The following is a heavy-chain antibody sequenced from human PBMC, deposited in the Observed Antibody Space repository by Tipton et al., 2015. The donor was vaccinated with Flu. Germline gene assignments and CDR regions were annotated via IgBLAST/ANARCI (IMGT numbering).Heavy chain of an antibody. J-gene: IGHJ4*02. Sequence: TLSLTCTVSGGSISSYYWSWIRQPAGKGLEWIGRIYTSGSTNYNPSLKSRVTVSVDTSKNQFSLKLSSVTAADTAVYYCARDRGSSGWPYYFDYWGQGTLVTVSS. CDR1: GGSISSYY. CDR2: IYTSGST. D-gene: IGHD6-19*01. CDR3: ARDRGSSGWPYYFDY. V-gene: IGHV4-4*07.